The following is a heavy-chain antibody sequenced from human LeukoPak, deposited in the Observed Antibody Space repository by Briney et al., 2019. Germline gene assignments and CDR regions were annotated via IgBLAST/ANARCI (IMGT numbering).Heavy chain of an antibody. CDR3: ARDPYSGNHGNYYYYYMDV. CDR1: GFTFNNYN. V-gene: IGHV3-21*01. J-gene: IGHJ6*03. CDR2: ITSSGTYI. Sequence: PGGSLRLSCAASGFTFNNYNMNWVRQAPGRALEWVSSITSSGTYIFYADSVKGRFTISRDNAKNSLYLQMNSLGPEDTAVYYCARDPYSGNHGNYYYYYMDVWGKGTTVTVSS. D-gene: IGHD1-26*01.